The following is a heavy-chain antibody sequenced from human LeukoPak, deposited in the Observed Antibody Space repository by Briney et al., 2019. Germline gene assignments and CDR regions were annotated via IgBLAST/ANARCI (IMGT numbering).Heavy chain of an antibody. J-gene: IGHJ4*02. D-gene: IGHD4-23*01. V-gene: IGHV3-15*01. CDR3: TTFWDYGGNRLDY. CDR1: GFTFSYVW. CDR2: IKSKTDGGTT. Sequence: GGSLRLSCAASGFTFSYVWMNWVRQAPGKGLEWVGHIKSKTDGGTTDYAGPVKGRFTVSRDDSKNTLYLQMNSLETEDTAVYYCTTFWDYGGNRLDYWGQGTLVTVSS.